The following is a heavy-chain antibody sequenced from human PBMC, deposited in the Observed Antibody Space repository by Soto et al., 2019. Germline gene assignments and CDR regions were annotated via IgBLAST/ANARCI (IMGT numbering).Heavy chain of an antibody. CDR3: ASISLWPSYYDSSYGMDV. V-gene: IGHV3-74*01. Sequence: GGSLRLSCAASGFTFSSYWMHWVRQAPGKGLVWVSRINSDGSSTSYADSVKGRFTISRDNAKDTLYLQMNSLRAEDTAVYYCASISLWPSYYDSSYGMDVWGQGTTVTVSS. CDR1: GFTFSSYW. J-gene: IGHJ6*02. D-gene: IGHD3-22*01. CDR2: INSDGSST.